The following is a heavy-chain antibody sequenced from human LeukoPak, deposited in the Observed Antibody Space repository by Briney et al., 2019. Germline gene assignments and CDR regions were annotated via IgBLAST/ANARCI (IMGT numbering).Heavy chain of an antibody. CDR2: ISYDGSNK. Sequence: PGRSLILSCAASGFTFSSYAMHWVRPAPGKGLEWVAVISYDGSNKYYADSVKGRFTISRDNSKNTLYLQMNSLRAEDTAVYYCARAVYCSSTSCYKGYSLESPYFDYWGQGTLVTVSS. CDR1: GFTFSSYA. CDR3: ARAVYCSSTSCYKGYSLESPYFDY. D-gene: IGHD2-2*02. V-gene: IGHV3-30-3*01. J-gene: IGHJ4*02.